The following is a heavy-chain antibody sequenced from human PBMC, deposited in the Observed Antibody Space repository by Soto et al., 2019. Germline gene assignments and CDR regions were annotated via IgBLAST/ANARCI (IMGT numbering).Heavy chain of an antibody. J-gene: IGHJ4*02. V-gene: IGHV4-31*03. CDR1: GGSISSGGYY. Sequence: KTSETLSLTCTVSGGSISSGGYYWSWIRQHPGKGLEWIGYIYYSGSTYYNPSLKSRVTISVDTSKNQFSLKLSSVTAADTAVYYCARASLEVTWIQLWFDYWGQGTLVTVSS. D-gene: IGHD5-18*01. CDR2: IYYSGST. CDR3: ARASLEVTWIQLWFDY.